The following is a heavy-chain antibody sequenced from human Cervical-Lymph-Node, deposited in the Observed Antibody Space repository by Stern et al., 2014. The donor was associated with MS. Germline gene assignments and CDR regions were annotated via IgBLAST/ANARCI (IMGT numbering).Heavy chain of an antibody. Sequence: VQLMQSGGGLVQPGRSLRLSCVASGFTFDDYAMSWVRQAPGKGLEWVSAISWNSGSRDYADSVKGRFTISRDNAKNSLYLQMNSLRTEDTALYYCAKDINWNYGYFDLWGRGTLVTVSS. D-gene: IGHD1-20*01. CDR3: AKDINWNYGYFDL. CDR1: GFTFDDYA. V-gene: IGHV3-9*01. J-gene: IGHJ2*01. CDR2: ISWNSGSR.